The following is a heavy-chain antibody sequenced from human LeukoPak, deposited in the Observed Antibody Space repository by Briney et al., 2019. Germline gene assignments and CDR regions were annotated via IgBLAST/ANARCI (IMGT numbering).Heavy chain of an antibody. V-gene: IGHV4-59*08. Sequence: SETLSLTCTVSGGSISSYYWSWIRQPPGKGLEWIGYIYYSGSTNYNPSLKSRVTISVDTSKNQFSLKLSPVTAADTAVYYCARGARGSYSYWGQGTLVTVSS. D-gene: IGHD1-26*01. CDR3: ARGARGSYSY. J-gene: IGHJ4*02. CDR1: GGSISSYY. CDR2: IYYSGST.